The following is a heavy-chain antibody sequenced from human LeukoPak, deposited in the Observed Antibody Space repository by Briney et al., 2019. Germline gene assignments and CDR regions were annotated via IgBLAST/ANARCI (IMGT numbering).Heavy chain of an antibody. J-gene: IGHJ3*02. CDR3: ATQNGDGLNEGYDAFDI. CDR1: GYTFTSYY. D-gene: IGHD5-24*01. V-gene: IGHV1-8*02. CDR2: MNPNSGNT. Sequence: ASVKVSCKASGYTFTSYYMHWVRQAPGQGLEWMGWMNPNSGNTGYAQKFQGRVTMTRNTSISTAYMELSSLRSEDTAVYYCATQNGDGLNEGYDAFDIWGQGTMVTVSS.